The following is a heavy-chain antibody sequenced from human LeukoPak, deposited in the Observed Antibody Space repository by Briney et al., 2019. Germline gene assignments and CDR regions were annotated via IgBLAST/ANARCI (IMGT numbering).Heavy chain of an antibody. CDR2: TSWNSGSI. CDR1: GFTFDDYA. CDR3: AKVARSYSSSWIFDY. V-gene: IGHV3-9*03. D-gene: IGHD6-13*01. Sequence: GGSLRLSCAASGFTFDDYAMHWVRQAPGKGLEWVSGTSWNSGSIGYADSVKGRFTISRDNAKNSLYLQMNSLRAEDMALYYCAKVARSYSSSWIFDYWGQGTLATVSS. J-gene: IGHJ4*02.